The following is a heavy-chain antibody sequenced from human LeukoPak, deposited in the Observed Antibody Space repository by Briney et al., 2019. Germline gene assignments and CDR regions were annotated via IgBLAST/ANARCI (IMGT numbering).Heavy chain of an antibody. D-gene: IGHD2-2*01. CDR3: AKSTRYCSSTSCYAEYYFDY. J-gene: IGHJ4*02. CDR1: GFTFSSYA. V-gene: IGHV3-23*01. CDR2: ISGSGGST. Sequence: GGSLRLSCAASGFTFSSYAMSWVRQAPGKGLELVSAISGSGGSTYYADSVKGRFTISRDNSKNTLYLQMNSLRAEDTAVYYCAKSTRYCSSTSCYAEYYFDYWGQGTLVTVSS.